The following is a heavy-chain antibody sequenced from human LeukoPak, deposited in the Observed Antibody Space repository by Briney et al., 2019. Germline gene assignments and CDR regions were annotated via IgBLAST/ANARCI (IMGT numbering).Heavy chain of an antibody. Sequence: PQTLSLTCAISGESVSSKSATWNWIRQSPPRGLEWLGRTYYRSKWYNDYALSVNSRITINPDTSKNQFSLQLNSVTPEDTAVYYCARLGSFEDYWGQGTLVTASS. D-gene: IGHD1-26*01. CDR2: TYYRSKWYN. V-gene: IGHV6-1*01. CDR3: ARLGSFEDY. J-gene: IGHJ4*02. CDR1: GESVSSKSAT.